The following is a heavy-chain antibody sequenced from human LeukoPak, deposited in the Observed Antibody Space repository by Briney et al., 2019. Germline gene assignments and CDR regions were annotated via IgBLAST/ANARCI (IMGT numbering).Heavy chain of an antibody. D-gene: IGHD3-22*01. Sequence: GASVKVSCKASGYTFTSYGISWVRQAPGQGLEWMGWISAYNGNTNYAQKLQGRVTMTTDTSTSTAYMELRSLRSDDTAVYYCARSFGYDSSGYYYDPGAFDIWGQGTMVTVSS. CDR2: ISAYNGNT. V-gene: IGHV1-18*01. CDR1: GYTFTSYG. J-gene: IGHJ3*02. CDR3: ARSFGYDSSGYYYDPGAFDI.